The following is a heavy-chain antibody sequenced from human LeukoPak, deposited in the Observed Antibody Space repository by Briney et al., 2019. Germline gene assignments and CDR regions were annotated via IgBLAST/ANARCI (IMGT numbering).Heavy chain of an antibody. CDR2: IWYDGSNK. CDR3: AKEMGYSSSSGDAFDI. V-gene: IGHV3-30*02. D-gene: IGHD6-6*01. Sequence: PGGSLRLSCAASGFTFSSYGMHWVRQAPGKGLEWVAFIWYDGSNKYYADSVRGRFTVSRDNSENTLYLQMNSLRAEDTAVYYCAKEMGYSSSSGDAFDIWGQGTMVTVSS. J-gene: IGHJ3*02. CDR1: GFTFSSYG.